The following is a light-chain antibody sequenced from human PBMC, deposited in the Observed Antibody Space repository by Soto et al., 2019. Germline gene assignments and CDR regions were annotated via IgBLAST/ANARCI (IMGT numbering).Light chain of an antibody. Sequence: EIVLTQSPGTLSLSPGERATLSCRASQTVDSPYLAWYQQRRGQAPRLLIFGANSRATGIPDRFRGSGSGADFTLTITRLEPDDFAVYYCQQYRSSPRTFGQGTKVDIK. CDR2: GAN. V-gene: IGKV3-20*01. CDR3: QQYRSSPRT. J-gene: IGKJ1*01. CDR1: QTVDSPY.